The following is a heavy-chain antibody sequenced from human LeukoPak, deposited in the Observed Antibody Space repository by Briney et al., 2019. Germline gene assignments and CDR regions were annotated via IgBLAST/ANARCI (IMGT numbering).Heavy chain of an antibody. D-gene: IGHD1-26*01. Sequence: GGSLRLSCAASGFTFSSYAMSWVRQAPGKGLEWVSAISGSGGSTYYADSVKGRFTISRDNAKNSLYLQMNSLRAEDTAVYYCARAVRGDDKWELLSQPYYLDYWGQGTLVTVSS. V-gene: IGHV3-23*01. CDR3: ARAVRGDDKWELLSQPYYLDY. CDR1: GFTFSSYA. CDR2: ISGSGGST. J-gene: IGHJ4*02.